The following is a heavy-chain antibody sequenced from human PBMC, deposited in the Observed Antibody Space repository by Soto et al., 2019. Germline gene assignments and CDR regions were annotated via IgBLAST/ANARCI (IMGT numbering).Heavy chain of an antibody. CDR3: TARAQNLPPPSNYDY. V-gene: IGHV3-15*07. J-gene: IGHJ4*02. CDR2: IKSKTDGGTT. Sequence: EVQLVESGGGLVKPGGSLRLSCAASGFTFSNAWMNWVRQAPGKGLEWVGHIKSKTDGGTTDYAAPVKGRFTISRDDSKNTLYLQMNSLKTEDTAVYYCTARAQNLPPPSNYDYWGQGTLVTVSS. D-gene: IGHD4-4*01. CDR1: GFTFSNAW.